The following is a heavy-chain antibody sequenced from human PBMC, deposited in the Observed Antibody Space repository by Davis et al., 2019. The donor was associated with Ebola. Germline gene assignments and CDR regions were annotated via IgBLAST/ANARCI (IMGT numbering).Heavy chain of an antibody. CDR1: GASISSYY. V-gene: IGHV4-59*01. J-gene: IGHJ4*02. D-gene: IGHD6-13*01. CDR3: ARVQGNSWADY. CDR2: IYYSGST. Sequence: GSLRLSCTVSGASISSYYWSWIRQPPGKGLKWIGYIYYSGSTNYNPSLKSRVTISVDTSKNQFSLKLSSVTAADTAVYYRARVQGNSWADYWGQGTLVTVSS.